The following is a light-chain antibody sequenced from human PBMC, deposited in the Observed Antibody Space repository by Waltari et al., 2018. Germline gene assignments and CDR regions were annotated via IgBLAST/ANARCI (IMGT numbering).Light chain of an antibody. Sequence: IVLTQSPATLSLSPGERATLSCRASQSVSSYLAWYQQKPGQAPRPLIYDASNRATGIPVRFSGSGSGTDFTLTISSLEPEDFAVYYCQQRSNWPPGDLTFGGGTKVEIK. V-gene: IGKV3-11*01. CDR2: DAS. J-gene: IGKJ4*01. CDR3: QQRSNWPPGDLT. CDR1: QSVSSY.